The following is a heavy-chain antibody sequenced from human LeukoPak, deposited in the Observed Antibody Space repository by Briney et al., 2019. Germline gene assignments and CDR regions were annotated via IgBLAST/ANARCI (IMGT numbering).Heavy chain of an antibody. J-gene: IGHJ5*02. Sequence: KISRKGSTDTFTGYYMHWVRQAPGPGLEWMGWINPNSGGTNYAQKFQGRVTMTRDTPISTAYMELSRLRSDDTAVYYCARDRGALRTMVRGVPYNWFDPWGQGTLVTVSS. D-gene: IGHD3-10*01. CDR1: TDTFTGYY. CDR3: ARDRGALRTMVRGVPYNWFDP. CDR2: INPNSGGT. V-gene: IGHV1-2*02.